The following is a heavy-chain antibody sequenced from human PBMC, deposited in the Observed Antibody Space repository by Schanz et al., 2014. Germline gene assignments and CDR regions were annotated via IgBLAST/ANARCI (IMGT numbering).Heavy chain of an antibody. J-gene: IGHJ4*02. Sequence: VQLVDSGGGLVKPGGSLRLSCTASGFTFSSYAMSWVRQAPGKGLEWVSAISGSGGSTYYADSVKGRFTISRDSAENSLYLQMNSLRAEDTAVYYCARLDPYCRSGTCSRAFDFWGQGTLVTVSS. CDR2: ISGSGGST. V-gene: IGHV3-23*04. D-gene: IGHD2-15*01. CDR1: GFTFSSYA. CDR3: ARLDPYCRSGTCSRAFDF.